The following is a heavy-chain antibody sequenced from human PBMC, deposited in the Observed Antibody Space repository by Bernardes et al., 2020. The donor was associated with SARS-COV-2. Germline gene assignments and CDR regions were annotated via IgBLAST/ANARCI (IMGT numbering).Heavy chain of an antibody. Sequence: SCVVSGFTFSNYAMNWVRQAPGKGLEWVSAISGSGGSTYYADSVKGRFTISRDNSKNTLYLQMSSLRAEDTAVYYCARDQGQLVLIYYYGMDVWGQGTTVTVSS. CDR2: ISGSGGST. CDR3: ARDQGQLVLIYYYGMDV. CDR1: GFTFSNYA. D-gene: IGHD6-6*01. J-gene: IGHJ6*02. V-gene: IGHV3-23*01.